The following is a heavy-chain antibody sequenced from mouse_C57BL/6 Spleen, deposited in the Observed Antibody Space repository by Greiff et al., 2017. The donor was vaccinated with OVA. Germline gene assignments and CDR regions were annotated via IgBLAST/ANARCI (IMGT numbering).Heavy chain of an antibody. V-gene: IGHV1-55*01. CDR2: IYPGSGGT. CDR3: AREGYSGWFAY. Sequence: VQLQQPGAELVKPGASVKMSCKASGYTFTSYWITWVKQRPGQGLEWIGDIYPGSGGTNYTEKFKSKATLTVDTSSSTAYLPLSSLASEDSAVDDCAREGYSGWFAYWGKGTMVTVSA. J-gene: IGHJ3*01. D-gene: IGHD2-3*01. CDR1: GYTFTSYW.